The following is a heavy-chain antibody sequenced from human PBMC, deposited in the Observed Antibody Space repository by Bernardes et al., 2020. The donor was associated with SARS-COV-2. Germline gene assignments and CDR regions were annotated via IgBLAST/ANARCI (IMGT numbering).Heavy chain of an antibody. CDR1: GYTLTELS. J-gene: IGHJ4*02. CDR3: ARMSAYYYFDC. V-gene: IGHV5-51*01. D-gene: IGHD3-10*01. Sequence: KVSCKVSGYTLTELSMHWVRQMPGKGLELMGIIYPGDSDIRYSPSFQGQVTISADKSISTAYLRWSSLEASDTAMYFCARMSAYYYFDCWGQGTLVTVSS. CDR2: IYPGDSDI.